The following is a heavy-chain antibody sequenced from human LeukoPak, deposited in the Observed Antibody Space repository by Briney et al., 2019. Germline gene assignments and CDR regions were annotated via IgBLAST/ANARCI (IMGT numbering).Heavy chain of an antibody. CDR1: GFTFSSYW. J-gene: IGHJ4*02. Sequence: GGSLRLSCAASGFTFSSYWMSSVRQAPGKGLELVANRKQDGSERYYVDSVKGRFTISRDNAKNSLYLQMSSLRAEDTAVYYCARGPSGGNGFSYWGQGTLVTVSS. CDR3: ARGPSGGNGFSY. D-gene: IGHD2-15*01. CDR2: RKQDGSER. V-gene: IGHV3-7*04.